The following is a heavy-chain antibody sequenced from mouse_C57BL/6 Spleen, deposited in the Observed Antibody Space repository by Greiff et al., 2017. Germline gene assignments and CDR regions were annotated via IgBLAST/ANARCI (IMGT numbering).Heavy chain of an antibody. CDR1: GFTFSSYA. Sequence: EVKLMESGEGLVKPGGSLKLSCAASGFTFSSYAMSWVRQTPEKRLEWVAYISSGGDYIYYADTVKGRFTISRDNARNTLYLQMSSLKSEDTAMYYCTRDKGRFYFDYWGQGTTLTVSS. CDR2: ISSGGDYI. CDR3: TRDKGRFYFDY. V-gene: IGHV5-9-1*02. J-gene: IGHJ2*01. D-gene: IGHD6-1*01.